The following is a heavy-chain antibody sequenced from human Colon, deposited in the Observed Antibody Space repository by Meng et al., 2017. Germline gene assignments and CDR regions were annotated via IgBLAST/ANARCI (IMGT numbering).Heavy chain of an antibody. CDR2: ITSSSNYI. CDR1: GFTFSLYA. J-gene: IGHJ4*02. V-gene: IGHV3-21*01. CDR3: ARVGTARPFDY. Sequence: VLWVESGGGFVNPGEPRGASCEASGFTFSLYAINWVRQAPGEGLEWVASITSSSNYIHYSDSVKGRFTVSRDNARNSSYLQMDSLRAEDTAVYYCARVGTARPFDYWGQGTLVTVSS. D-gene: IGHD1-1*01.